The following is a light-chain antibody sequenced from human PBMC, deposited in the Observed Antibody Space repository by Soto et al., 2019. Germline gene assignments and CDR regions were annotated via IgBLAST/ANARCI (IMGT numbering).Light chain of an antibody. J-gene: IGLJ2*01. CDR3: SSDTSSSLV. Sequence: QSALTQPASVSGSPGQSITISCTGTSSDVGGYNYVSWYQQHPGTAPKLMIYDVSNRPSGVSNRFSGSKSGNTASLTISGLQAEDESYYSGSSDTSSSLVFGGGTKLTVL. V-gene: IGLV2-14*01. CDR1: SSDVGGYNY. CDR2: DVS.